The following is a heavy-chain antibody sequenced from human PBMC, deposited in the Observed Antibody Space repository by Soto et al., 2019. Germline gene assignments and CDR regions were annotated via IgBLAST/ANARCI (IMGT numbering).Heavy chain of an antibody. Sequence: QVQLVESGGGVVQPGRSLRLSCAASGFTFSSYAMHWVRQAPGKGLEWVAVISYDGSNKYYADSVKGRFTISRDNSKNTLYLQMNSLRAEYTAVYYCARGVTVTTNPLWGRGTLVTVSS. D-gene: IGHD4-17*01. V-gene: IGHV3-30-3*01. J-gene: IGHJ2*01. CDR2: ISYDGSNK. CDR1: GFTFSSYA. CDR3: ARGVTVTTNPL.